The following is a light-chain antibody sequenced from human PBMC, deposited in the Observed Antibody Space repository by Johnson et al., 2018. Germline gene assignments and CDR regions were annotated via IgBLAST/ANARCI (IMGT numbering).Light chain of an antibody. CDR2: DNN. CDR1: SSNIGNNY. V-gene: IGLV1-51*02. Sequence: QSVLTQPPSVSAAPGQKVTISCSGSSSNIGNNYVSWYQQLPGTAPKLLIYDNNKRPSGIPDRFSGSTSGTSATLGITGLQTGDEADDSCGTGDSSLSAGNGVGTGTKVTVL. CDR3: GTGDSSLSAGNG. J-gene: IGLJ1*01.